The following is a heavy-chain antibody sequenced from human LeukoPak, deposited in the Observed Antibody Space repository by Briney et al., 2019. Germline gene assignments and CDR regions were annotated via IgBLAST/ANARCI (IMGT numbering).Heavy chain of an antibody. CDR1: GFTFSSYS. J-gene: IGHJ3*02. D-gene: IGHD6-6*01. CDR2: ISSSSSTI. CDR3: AGGSIAARPYAFDI. Sequence: PGGSLRLSCAASGFTFSSYSMNWVRQAPGKGLEWVSYISSSSSTIYYADSVKGRFTISRDNAKNSLYLQMNSLRAEDTAVYYCAGGSIAARPYAFDIWGQGTMVTVSS. V-gene: IGHV3-48*01.